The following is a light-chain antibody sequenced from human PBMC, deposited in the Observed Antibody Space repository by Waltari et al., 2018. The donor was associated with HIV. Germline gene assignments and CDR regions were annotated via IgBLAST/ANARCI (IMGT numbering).Light chain of an antibody. CDR2: AAS. J-gene: IGKJ2*01. Sequence: DIQMTQSPSSVSASIGDRVTITCRASQGISNWLAWYQQKAGKAPKLLIYAASILESGVPSRFSGSGSGTYFTLTISSLQPEDFATYFCQQDNSCPYTFGQGTNLEIK. V-gene: IGKV1-12*01. CDR3: QQDNSCPYT. CDR1: QGISNW.